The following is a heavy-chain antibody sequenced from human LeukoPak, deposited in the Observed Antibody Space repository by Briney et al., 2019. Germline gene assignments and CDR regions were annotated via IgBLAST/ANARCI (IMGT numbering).Heavy chain of an antibody. D-gene: IGHD3-16*01. CDR2: INWNGGRA. Sequence: PGGSLRLSCAASGFTFDDYGMSWVRQAPGKGLEWVSGINWNGGRAGHADSVKGRFTISRDNAKNSMYLQMNSLRAEDTAVYYCARADRLGAALLASFDYWGQGTLVTVSS. CDR1: GFTFDDYG. J-gene: IGHJ4*02. CDR3: ARADRLGAALLASFDY. V-gene: IGHV3-20*04.